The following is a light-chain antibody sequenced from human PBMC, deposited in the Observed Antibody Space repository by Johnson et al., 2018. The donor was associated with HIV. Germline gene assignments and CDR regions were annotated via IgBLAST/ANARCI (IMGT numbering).Light chain of an antibody. CDR1: SSNIGNNY. CDR3: GTWDSSLRVGF. CDR2: DNN. Sequence: QSVLTQPPSVSAAPGQKVTISCSGSSSNIGNNYVSWYQHLPGTAPTLLIYDNNKRPSGIPDRFSGSKSGTSATLAITGLQTGDEADYYCGTWDSSLRVGFFGTGTKVTVL. V-gene: IGLV1-51*01. J-gene: IGLJ1*01.